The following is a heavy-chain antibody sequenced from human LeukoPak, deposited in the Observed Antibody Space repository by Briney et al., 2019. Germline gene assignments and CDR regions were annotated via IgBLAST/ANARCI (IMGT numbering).Heavy chain of an antibody. J-gene: IGHJ4*02. V-gene: IGHV3-53*04. CDR2: IYSGGST. CDR3: ARGPGGRFDY. CDR1: GFTVSSNY. Sequence: PGGSLRLSCAASGFTVSSNYMSWVRQAPGKGLEWVSVIYSGGSTYYADSVKGRFTIFRHDSKNTLYLQMNSLRAEDTAVYYCARGPGGRFDYWGQGTLVTVSS. D-gene: IGHD1-1*01.